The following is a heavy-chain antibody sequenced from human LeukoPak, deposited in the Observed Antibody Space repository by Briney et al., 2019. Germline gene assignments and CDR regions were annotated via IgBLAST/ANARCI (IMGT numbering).Heavy chain of an antibody. J-gene: IGHJ4*02. V-gene: IGHV3-23*01. CDR2: ISKTGDGT. D-gene: IGHD5-18*01. Sequence: GGSLRLSCAASGVAFSNYAMSWVRQAPGMGLEWVAAISKTGDGTYYAGSMKGRFTISRDNAKNMLYLQIHSLRAEDTAIYYCAKDIAQGYTFGSIEQDYWGQGTLVTVSS. CDR1: GVAFSNYA. CDR3: AKDIAQGYTFGSIEQDY.